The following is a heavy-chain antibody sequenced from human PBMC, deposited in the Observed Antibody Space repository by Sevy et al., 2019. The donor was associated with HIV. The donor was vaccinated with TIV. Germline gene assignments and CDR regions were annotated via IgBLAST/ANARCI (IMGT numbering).Heavy chain of an antibody. CDR3: ARGAVEGVIGAFGY. CDR2: ISYDGSNK. V-gene: IGHV3-30-3*01. Sequence: GGSLRLSCAASGFTFSSYAMHWVRQAPGKGLEWVAVISYDGSNKYYADSVKGQFTISRDNSKNTLYLQMNSLRAEDTAVYYCARGAVEGVIGAFGYWGQGTLVTVSS. J-gene: IGHJ4*02. D-gene: IGHD3-10*01. CDR1: GFTFSSYA.